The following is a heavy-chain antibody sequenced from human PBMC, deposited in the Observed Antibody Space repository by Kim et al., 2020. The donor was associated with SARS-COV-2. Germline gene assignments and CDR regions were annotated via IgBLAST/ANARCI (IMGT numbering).Heavy chain of an antibody. CDR3: ARDRGWGFFDY. J-gene: IGHJ4*02. D-gene: IGHD3-16*01. V-gene: IGHV4-31*02. CDR2: T. Sequence: TYYIPSLKSRVALSIDTSKNQFSLKLSSVTAADTAVYYCARDRGWGFFDYWGQGTLVTVSS.